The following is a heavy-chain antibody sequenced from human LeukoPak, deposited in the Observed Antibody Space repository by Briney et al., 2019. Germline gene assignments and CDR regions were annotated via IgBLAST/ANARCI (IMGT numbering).Heavy chain of an antibody. CDR1: GFTFSNYA. Sequence: GGSLRLSCAASGFTFSNYAMNWVRQAPGKGLEWVSYIGPGSNTIFYADSVKGRFTISRDNAKSSLFLQMNSLRDEDTAVYYCARERGYSSGWYLDYWGQGTLVTVSS. J-gene: IGHJ4*02. CDR2: IGPGSNTI. CDR3: ARERGYSSGWYLDY. D-gene: IGHD6-19*01. V-gene: IGHV3-48*02.